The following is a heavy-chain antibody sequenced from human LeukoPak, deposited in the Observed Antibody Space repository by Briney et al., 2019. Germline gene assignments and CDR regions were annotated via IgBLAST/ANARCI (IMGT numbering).Heavy chain of an antibody. CDR3: ARDRGLRLDAFDI. J-gene: IGHJ3*02. V-gene: IGHV3-21*01. D-gene: IGHD4-17*01. Sequence: PGGSLRLSCAASGFTFSSYSMNWVRQAPGKGLEWVSSISSSSSYIYYADSVKGRFTISRDNAKNSLYLQMNSLRAEDTAVYYCARDRGLRLDAFDIWGQGTMVTVSS. CDR2: ISSSSSYI. CDR1: GFTFSSYS.